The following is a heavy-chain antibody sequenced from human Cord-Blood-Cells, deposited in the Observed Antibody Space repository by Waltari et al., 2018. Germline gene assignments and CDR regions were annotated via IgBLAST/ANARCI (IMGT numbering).Heavy chain of an antibody. V-gene: IGHV3-23*01. Sequence: EVQLLESGGGLVQPGGSLRLSCAASGFTFSSYAMSWVRQAPGKGLEWVSAISGSGGSTYYADSVKGRFTISRDNSKNTLYLQMNSLRAEDTAVYYCAKEALDDCGGDCPYPFDYWGQGTLVTVSS. CDR3: AKEALDDCGGDCPYPFDY. J-gene: IGHJ4*02. CDR2: ISGSGGST. CDR1: GFTFSSYA. D-gene: IGHD2-21*01.